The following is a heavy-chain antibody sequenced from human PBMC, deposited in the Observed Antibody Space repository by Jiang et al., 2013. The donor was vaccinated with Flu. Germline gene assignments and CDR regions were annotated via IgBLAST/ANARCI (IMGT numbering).Heavy chain of an antibody. Sequence: QSGSELKKPGASVKVSCKASGYTFTSYAMNWVRQAPGQGLEWMGWINTNTGNPTYAQGFTGRFVFSLDTSVSTAYLQICSLKAEDTAVYYCAREGTCSGGSCYSGVNWFDPVGPGNPGHRLL. D-gene: IGHD2-15*01. CDR2: INTNTGNP. V-gene: IGHV7-4-1*01. J-gene: IGHJ5*02. CDR1: GYTFTSYA. CDR3: AREGTCSGGSCYSGVNWFDP.